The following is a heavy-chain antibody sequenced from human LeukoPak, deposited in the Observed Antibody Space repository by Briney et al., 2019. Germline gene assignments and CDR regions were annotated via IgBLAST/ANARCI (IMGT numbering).Heavy chain of an antibody. J-gene: IGHJ3*02. CDR3: ARESWSDSVAFDI. CDR2: ISYGGIDK. D-gene: IGHD3-3*01. Sequence: GGSLRLSCAASGFTFDDFAMSWVRQAPGEGLEWVGLISYGGIDKSYADSVKGRFTISRDSSKRTLYLQMNSLRAEDTAMYYCARESWSDSVAFDIWGLGTMVIVSS. V-gene: IGHV3-30*04. CDR1: GFTFDDFA.